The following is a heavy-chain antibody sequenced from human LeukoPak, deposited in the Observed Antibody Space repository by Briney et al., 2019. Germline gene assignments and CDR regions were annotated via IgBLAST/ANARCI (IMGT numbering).Heavy chain of an antibody. D-gene: IGHD2-2*01. Sequence: GGSLRLSCAASGFSFTDFSMSWIRQSPGRGLEWISYISNSGDSTFYAESVKGRFTISRDNARNFVYLQMNSLRADDTAVYYCATDPGEIVPAAKGPRGDYCYGMDVWGQGTTVTVSS. J-gene: IGHJ6*02. CDR3: ATDPGEIVPAAKGPRGDYCYGMDV. CDR2: ISNSGDST. V-gene: IGHV3-11*01. CDR1: GFSFTDFS.